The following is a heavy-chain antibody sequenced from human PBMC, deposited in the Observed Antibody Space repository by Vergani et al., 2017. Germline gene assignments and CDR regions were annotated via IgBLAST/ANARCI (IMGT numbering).Heavy chain of an antibody. D-gene: IGHD6-19*01. CDR1: GASIRSSNYY. CDR2: IYYSGST. CDR3: ARHSTVEWLVKLGWIDP. J-gene: IGHJ5*02. Sequence: QLQLQESGPGLVKPSATLSLTCSVSGASIRSSNYYWGWIRQPPGKGLEWIASIYYSGSTYYNPSLMSRVTIWVDTSKNQFSLKLSSVTAADTAVYFCARHSTVEWLVKLGWIDPWGQGILVTVSS. V-gene: IGHV4-39*01.